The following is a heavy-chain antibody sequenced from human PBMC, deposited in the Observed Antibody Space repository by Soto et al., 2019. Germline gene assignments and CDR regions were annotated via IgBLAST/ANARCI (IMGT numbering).Heavy chain of an antibody. CDR1: GFTFSSYS. Sequence: GGSLRLSCAASGFTFSSYSMNWVRQAPGKGLEWVASISSSSNYIYYADSVKGRFTVSRDNAKNSLSLQMSSLRAEDTAVYYCAGGGQLDPWGQGTLVTVSS. V-gene: IGHV3-21*01. J-gene: IGHJ5*02. D-gene: IGHD1-26*01. CDR3: AGGGQLDP. CDR2: ISSSSNYI.